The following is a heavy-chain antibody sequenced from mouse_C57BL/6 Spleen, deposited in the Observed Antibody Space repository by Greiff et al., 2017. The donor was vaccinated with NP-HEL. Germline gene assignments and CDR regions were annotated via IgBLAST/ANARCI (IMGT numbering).Heavy chain of an antibody. CDR3: ASDYYGSSYERMDY. D-gene: IGHD1-1*01. J-gene: IGHJ4*01. CDR2: ISNGGGST. CDR1: GFTFSDYY. V-gene: IGHV5-12*01. Sequence: EVKLMESGGGLVQPGGSLKLSCAASGFTFSDYYMYWVRQTPEKRLEWVAYISNGGGSTYYPDTVKGRFTISRDNAKNTLYLQMSRLKSEDTAMYYCASDYYGSSYERMDYWGQGTSVTVSS.